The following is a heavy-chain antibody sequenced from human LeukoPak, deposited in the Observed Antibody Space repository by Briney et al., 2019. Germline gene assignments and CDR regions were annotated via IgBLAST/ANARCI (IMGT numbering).Heavy chain of an antibody. Sequence: GGSLRLSCAASGFTFSSYGMHWVRQAPGKGLEWVAFIRYDGSNKYYADSVKGRFTISRDNSKNTLYLQMNSLRAEDTAVYYCAASPGYSSGWYWFDPWGQGILVTVSS. V-gene: IGHV3-30*02. CDR3: AASPGYSSGWYWFDP. CDR2: IRYDGSNK. D-gene: IGHD6-19*01. CDR1: GFTFSSYG. J-gene: IGHJ5*02.